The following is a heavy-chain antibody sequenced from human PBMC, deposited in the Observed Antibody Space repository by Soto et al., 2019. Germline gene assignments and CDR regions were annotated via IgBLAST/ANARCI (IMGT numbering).Heavy chain of an antibody. V-gene: IGHV4-4*07. CDR1: GDSVSNHY. Sequence: SETLSLTCTVSGDSVSNHYWSWIRQPAGKGLEWLGRLYNAESTNYNPSLKSRVTMSMDTSKNQFSLKLTSVTAADSAVYFCAREPLAHSYFDFWGQGTLVTVSS. CDR3: AREPLAHSYFDF. CDR2: LYNAEST. J-gene: IGHJ4*02.